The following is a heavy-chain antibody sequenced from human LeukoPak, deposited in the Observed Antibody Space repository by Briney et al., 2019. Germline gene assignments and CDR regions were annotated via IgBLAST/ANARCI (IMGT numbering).Heavy chain of an antibody. CDR3: AKQDIRSSAWYD. Sequence: GGSLRLSCAVSGFTFTTYAMTWVRQAPGKGLEWVSAISGSGTSTYYADSVKGRFTISRDNSKNTLYLQMNSLRAEDTAVYYCAKQDIRSSAWYDWGQGTLVTVSS. J-gene: IGHJ4*02. CDR2: ISGSGTST. D-gene: IGHD6-19*01. V-gene: IGHV3-23*01. CDR1: GFTFTTYA.